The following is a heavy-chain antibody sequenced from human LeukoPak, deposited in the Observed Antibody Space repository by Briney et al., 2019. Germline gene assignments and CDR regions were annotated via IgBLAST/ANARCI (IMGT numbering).Heavy chain of an antibody. J-gene: IGHJ6*02. Sequence: ASVKVSCKASGYTFTSLDINWVRQATGQGLEWLGWVNTKSGNTGSAQNFQGRVTFTRDTSINTAYMELSSLRSEDTAVYYCARDRGAVAARGGMDVWGQGTTVTVSS. D-gene: IGHD6-19*01. CDR3: ARDRGAVAARGGMDV. CDR1: GYTFTSLD. V-gene: IGHV1-8*01. CDR2: VNTKSGNT.